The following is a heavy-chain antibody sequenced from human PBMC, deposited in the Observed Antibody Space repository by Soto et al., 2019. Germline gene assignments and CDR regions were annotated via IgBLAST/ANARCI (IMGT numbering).Heavy chain of an antibody. J-gene: IGHJ3*02. CDR2: IYYSGST. CDR1: GGSISSGGYY. Sequence: SETLSLTCTVSGGSISSGGYYWSWIRHHPGKGLEWIGYIYYSGSTYYNPSLKSRVTISVDTSKNQFSLKLSSVTAADTAVYYCARGRITIFGVVPDAFDIWEQGTMVTVSS. V-gene: IGHV4-31*03. CDR3: ARGRITIFGVVPDAFDI. D-gene: IGHD3-3*01.